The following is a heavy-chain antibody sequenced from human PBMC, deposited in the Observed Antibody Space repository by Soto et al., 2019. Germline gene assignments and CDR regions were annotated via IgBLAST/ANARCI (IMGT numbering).Heavy chain of an antibody. D-gene: IGHD3-16*01. CDR2: VNHSGEA. Sequence: SETLSLTCGVYGGSFRNYYWIWVRQPPGKGLEWIGEVNHSGEATYNPSLQSRVTISLDTSNNHLSLKMTSVTAADTAVYYCACVTFGGFVLAHWGQGTLVTVSS. V-gene: IGHV4-34*01. J-gene: IGHJ4*02. CDR1: GGSFRNYY. CDR3: ACVTFGGFVLAH.